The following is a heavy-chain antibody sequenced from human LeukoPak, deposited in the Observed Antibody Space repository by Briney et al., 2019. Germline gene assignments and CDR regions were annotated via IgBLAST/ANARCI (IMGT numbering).Heavy chain of an antibody. CDR2: INWNGGST. V-gene: IGHV3-20*04. J-gene: IGHJ6*03. CDR3: ATVPAASNYYYYMDV. D-gene: IGHD2-2*01. CDR1: GFTFDDYG. Sequence: GGSLRLSCAASGFTFDDYGMSWFRQAPGKGLEWVSGINWNGGSTGYADSVKGRFTISRDNEKNSLYLQMNSLRAEDTALYYCATVPAASNYYYYMDVWGKGTTVTVSS.